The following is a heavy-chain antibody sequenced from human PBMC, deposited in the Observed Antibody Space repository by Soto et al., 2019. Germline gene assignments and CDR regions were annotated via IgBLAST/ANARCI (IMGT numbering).Heavy chain of an antibody. D-gene: IGHD5-18*01. CDR1: GGTFSRYA. V-gene: IGHV1-69*01. CDR2: IIPKFGIV. CDR3: ARGVVDIAMADNGFDH. Sequence: QVQLVQSGAEVKKPGSSVKVSCKASGGTFSRYAISWVRQAPGQGLEWMGGIIPKFGIVNYAQKFQGRVTITAEESTSTAYMELSSLRSEDTAVYYCARGVVDIAMADNGFDHWGQGTLVTVSA. J-gene: IGHJ5*02.